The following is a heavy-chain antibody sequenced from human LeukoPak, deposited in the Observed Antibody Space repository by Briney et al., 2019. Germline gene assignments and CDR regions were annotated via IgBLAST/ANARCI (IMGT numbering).Heavy chain of an antibody. CDR2: IYSGGNT. J-gene: IGHJ6*02. CDR3: AKDLMGQWLSPYYYGMDV. V-gene: IGHV3-53*01. D-gene: IGHD6-19*01. Sequence: GGSLRLSCAASGFAVSSNYMSWVRQAPGKGLEWVSLIYSGGNTYYADSVKGRFTISRDNSKNTLYLQMNSLRAEDTAVYYCAKDLMGQWLSPYYYGMDVWGQGTTVTVSS. CDR1: GFAVSSNY.